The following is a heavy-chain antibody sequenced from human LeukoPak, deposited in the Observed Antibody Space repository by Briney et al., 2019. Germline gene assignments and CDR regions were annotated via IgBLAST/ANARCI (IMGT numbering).Heavy chain of an antibody. D-gene: IGHD3-16*01. CDR1: GYSISSGYY. J-gene: IGHJ4*02. CDR2: IYHSGST. CDR3: ARLRRGDPIEN. Sequence: PSETLSLTCTVSGYSISSGYYWGWIRQPPGKGLEWIGSIYHSGSTNYNPSLKSRVTISVDTSKNQFSLKLSSVTAADTAVYYCARLRRGDPIENWGQGTLVTVSS. V-gene: IGHV4-38-2*02.